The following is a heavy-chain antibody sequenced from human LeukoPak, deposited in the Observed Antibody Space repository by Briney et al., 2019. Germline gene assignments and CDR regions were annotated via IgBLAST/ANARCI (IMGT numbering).Heavy chain of an antibody. CDR3: STRRPEEASDY. Sequence: PGGSLRLSCAASGFTFSGSAMHWVRQASGKGLEWVGRIRSKANSYATAYAASVKGRFTISRDDSKNTAYLQMNSLKTEDTAVYYCSTRRPEEASDYWGQGTLVTVSS. V-gene: IGHV3-73*01. J-gene: IGHJ4*02. CDR1: GFTFSGSA. CDR2: IRSKANSYAT.